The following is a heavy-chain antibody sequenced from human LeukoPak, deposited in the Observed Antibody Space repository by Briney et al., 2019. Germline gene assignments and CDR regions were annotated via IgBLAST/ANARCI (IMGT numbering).Heavy chain of an antibody. V-gene: IGHV1-2*02. J-gene: IGHJ4*02. CDR2: INPNSGGT. D-gene: IGHD2-2*03. CDR1: GYTFTGYY. CDR3: ARMDIVVVPAAHRDY. Sequence: ASVKVSCKASGYTFTGYYMHWVRQAPGQGREWMGWINPNSGGTNDAQTSQGTVTMTRDTSISTAYMELSRLRSDDTAVYYCARMDIVVVPAAHRDYWGQGTLVTVSS.